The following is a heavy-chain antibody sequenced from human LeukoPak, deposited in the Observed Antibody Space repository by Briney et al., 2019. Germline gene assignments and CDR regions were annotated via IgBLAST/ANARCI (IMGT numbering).Heavy chain of an antibody. Sequence: PSETLSLTCAVYGGSFSGYYWSSIGQPPGKGLEWIGEINHSGSTNYNPSLKSRVTISVDTSKNQFSLKLSSVTAADTAVYYCARAGYCSGGSCYYNWFDPWGQGTLVTVSS. V-gene: IGHV4-34*01. J-gene: IGHJ5*02. CDR1: GGSFSGYY. CDR2: INHSGST. CDR3: ARAGYCSGGSCYYNWFDP. D-gene: IGHD2-15*01.